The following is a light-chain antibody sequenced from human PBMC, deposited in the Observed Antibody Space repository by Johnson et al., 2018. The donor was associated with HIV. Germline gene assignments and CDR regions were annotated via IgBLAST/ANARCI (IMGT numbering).Light chain of an antibody. CDR1: ISNIESYF. Sequence: SVLTQPPSVSAAPGQRVNISCSGNISNIESYFVSWYQQLPGAAPTLLIYEDNRRPSGVPDRFSGSKSGTSATLGITGLQTGDEADYFCGTWDSSLRTAFCGTGTKVTVL. V-gene: IGLV1-51*02. J-gene: IGLJ1*01. CDR2: EDN. CDR3: GTWDSSLRTAF.